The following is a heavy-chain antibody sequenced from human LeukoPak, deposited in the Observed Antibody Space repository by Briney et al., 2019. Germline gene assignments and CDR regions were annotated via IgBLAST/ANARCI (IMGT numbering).Heavy chain of an antibody. J-gene: IGHJ5*02. V-gene: IGHV1-3*01. CDR2: TNAGNGNT. D-gene: IGHD3-9*01. CDR3: AREWSRGYDILSFPFDP. CDR1: GYTFTSYA. Sequence: GASVKVSCKASGYTFTSYAMHWVRQAPGQRLEWMGWTNAGNGNTKYSQKFQGRVTITRDTSASTAYMELSSLRSEDTAVYYCAREWSRGYDILSFPFDPWGQGTLVTVSS.